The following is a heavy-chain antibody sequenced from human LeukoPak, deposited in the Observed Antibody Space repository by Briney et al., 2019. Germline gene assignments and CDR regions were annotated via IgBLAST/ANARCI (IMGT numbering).Heavy chain of an antibody. D-gene: IGHD3-22*01. CDR2: ISSSSSYI. J-gene: IGHJ3*02. Sequence: GGSLRLSCAASGFTFSSYSMNWVRQAPGKGLEWVSSISSSSSYIYYADSLKGRFTISRDNAKNSLYLQMNSLRAEDTAVYYCARDGISGYRDAFDIWGQGTMVTVSS. V-gene: IGHV3-21*01. CDR1: GFTFSSYS. CDR3: ARDGISGYRDAFDI.